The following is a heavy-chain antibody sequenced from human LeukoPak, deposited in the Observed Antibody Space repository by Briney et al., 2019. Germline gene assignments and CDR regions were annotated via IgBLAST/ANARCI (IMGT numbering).Heavy chain of an antibody. J-gene: IGHJ6*02. D-gene: IGHD3-22*01. CDR3: ARAYYYDSSGYGMDV. CDR2: ISSSGSTI. V-gene: IGHV3-48*03. Sequence: PGGSLTLSCAASGFTFRSYEMNWVRQAPWKGLEWVSYISSSGSTIYYADSVKGRFTISRDNAKNSLYLQMNSLRAEDTAVYYCARAYYYDSSGYGMDVWGQGTTVTVSS. CDR1: GFTFRSYE.